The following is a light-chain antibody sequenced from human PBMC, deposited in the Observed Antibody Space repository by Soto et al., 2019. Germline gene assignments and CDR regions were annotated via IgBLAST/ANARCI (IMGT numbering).Light chain of an antibody. CDR1: SSNIGSGYD. CDR2: DNS. Sequence: QSVLTQPPSVSGAPGQRVTISCTGSSSNIGSGYDVHWYQQLPGTAPKLLIYDNSNRPSGVPDRFSGSKSGTSASLAITALQAEDEADYYCHSYDSHLSGYVFGTGTKHTVL. CDR3: HSYDSHLSGYV. V-gene: IGLV1-40*01. J-gene: IGLJ1*01.